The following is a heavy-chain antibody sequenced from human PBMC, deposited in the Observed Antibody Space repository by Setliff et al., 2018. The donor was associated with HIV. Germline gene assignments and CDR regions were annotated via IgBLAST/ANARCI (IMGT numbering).Heavy chain of an antibody. CDR2: INPNTGDT. V-gene: IGHV1-2*06. J-gene: IGHJ4*02. D-gene: IGHD2-8*02. Sequence: ASVKVSCKASGYTFTGYFIHWVRQAPGQGLEWMGRINPNTGDTNYAQKFQDRVTMARDTSISTAYMELSRLRSDDTAVYYCARDLWGLLVFDYWGQGTLVTVSS. CDR3: ARDLWGLLVFDY. CDR1: GYTFTGYF.